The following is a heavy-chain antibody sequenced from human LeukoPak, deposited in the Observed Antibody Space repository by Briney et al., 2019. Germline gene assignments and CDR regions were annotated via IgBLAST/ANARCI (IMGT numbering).Heavy chain of an antibody. J-gene: IGHJ6*03. D-gene: IGHD3-3*01. V-gene: IGHV4-34*01. Sequence: SETLSLTCAVYGGSFSGYYWSWIRQPPGKGLEWIGEINHSGSTNYNPSLKSRVTISVDTSKNQFSLKLSSVTAADTAVYYCARSRYDFWSGYSHYYYYYYMDVWGKGTTVTVSS. CDR1: GGSFSGYY. CDR2: INHSGST. CDR3: ARSRYDFWSGYSHYYYYYYMDV.